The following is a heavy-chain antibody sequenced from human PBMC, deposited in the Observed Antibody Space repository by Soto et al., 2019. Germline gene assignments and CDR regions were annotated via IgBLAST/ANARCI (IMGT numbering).Heavy chain of an antibody. J-gene: IGHJ2*01. CDR1: GYSFTSYW. CDR3: ARQRSYYDSSGYEKNWYFDL. V-gene: IGHV5-51*01. Sequence: PGESLKISCKGSGYSFTSYWIGWVRQMPGKGLEWMGIIYPGDSDTRYSPSFQGQVTISADKSISTAYLQWSSLKASDTAMYYCARQRSYYDSSGYEKNWYFDLWGRGTLVTVSS. CDR2: IYPGDSDT. D-gene: IGHD3-22*01.